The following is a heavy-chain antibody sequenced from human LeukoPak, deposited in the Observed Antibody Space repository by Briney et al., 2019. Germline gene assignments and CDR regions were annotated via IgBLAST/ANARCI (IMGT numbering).Heavy chain of an antibody. J-gene: IGHJ4*02. CDR1: GGSISRYY. D-gene: IGHD3-10*01. Sequence: SGTLSLTCIVSGGSISRYYWSWIRQPPGKGREWIGYIYYSGSTNYNPSLKSRVTISVDTSKNQFSLKLSSVTAADTAVYYCAREDRDYYGSGSYYGPFDYWGQGTLVTVSS. V-gene: IGHV4-59*01. CDR3: AREDRDYYGSGSYYGPFDY. CDR2: IYYSGST.